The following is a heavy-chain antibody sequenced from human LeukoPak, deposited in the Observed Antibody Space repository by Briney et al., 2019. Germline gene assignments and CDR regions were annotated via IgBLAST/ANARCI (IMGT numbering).Heavy chain of an antibody. V-gene: IGHV1-18*01. CDR2: ISAYNGNT. D-gene: IGHD3-22*01. J-gene: IGHJ3*02. Sequence: ASVKVSCKASGGTFSSYAISWVRQAPGQGLEWMGWISAYNGNTNYAQKLQGRVTMTTDTSTSTAYMELRSLRSDDTAVYYCARGPVRYYYDSSGYDDAFDIWGQGTMVTVSS. CDR1: GGTFSSYA. CDR3: ARGPVRYYYDSSGYDDAFDI.